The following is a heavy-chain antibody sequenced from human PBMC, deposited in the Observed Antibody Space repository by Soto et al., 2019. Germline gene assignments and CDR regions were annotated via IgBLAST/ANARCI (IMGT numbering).Heavy chain of an antibody. CDR2: IYPGDSDT. CDR3: ARDLSDDAFDV. J-gene: IGHJ3*01. V-gene: IGHV5-51*01. Sequence: PGESLKISCKASGYSFTSHWIAWVRQMPGKGLEWMGIIYPGDSDTRYSPSFQGQVTFSADKSINTAYLQWSSLKASATAMHFCARDLSDDAFDVWGQGTMVTVSS. CDR1: GYSFTSHW.